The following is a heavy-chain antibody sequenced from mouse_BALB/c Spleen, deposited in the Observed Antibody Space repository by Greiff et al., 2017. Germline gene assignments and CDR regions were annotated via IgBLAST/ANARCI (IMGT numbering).Heavy chain of an antibody. D-gene: IGHD2-2*01. J-gene: IGHJ4*01. CDR2: IWAGGST. V-gene: IGHV2-9*02. Sequence: VKLQESGPGLVAPSQSLSITCTVSGFSLTSYGVHWVRQPPGKGLEWLGVIWAGGSTNYNSALMSRLSISKDNSKSQVFLKMNSLQTDDTAMYYCARFLYGYDDAMDYWGQGTSVTVSS. CDR1: GFSLTSYG. CDR3: ARFLYGYDDAMDY.